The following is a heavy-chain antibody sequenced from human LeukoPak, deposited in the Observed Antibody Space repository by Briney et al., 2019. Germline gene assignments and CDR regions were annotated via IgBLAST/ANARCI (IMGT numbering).Heavy chain of an antibody. J-gene: IGHJ4*02. CDR1: GFTFSSYA. CDR3: ARGEGRGYSYGPSDY. D-gene: IGHD5-18*01. Sequence: GGSLRLSCAASGFTFSSYAMSWVRQAPGKGLEWVSVISGSGDSTYYADSVKGRFTISRDNAKNSLYLQMNSLRAEDTAVYYCARGEGRGYSYGPSDYWGQGTLVTVSS. CDR2: ISGSGDST. V-gene: IGHV3-23*01.